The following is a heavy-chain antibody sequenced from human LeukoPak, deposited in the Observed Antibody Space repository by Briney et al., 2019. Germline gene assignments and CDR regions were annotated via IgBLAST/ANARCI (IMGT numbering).Heavy chain of an antibody. V-gene: IGHV3-48*02. Sequence: PGGSLRLSCAASGFTFSRYSMNWVRQPPGKGLEWVSYISSSSTIYYADSVKGRFTISRDNAKNSLYVQMNSLRDEDTAVYYCARDGGYYDSTPGYWGQGTLVTVSS. CDR2: ISSSSTI. D-gene: IGHD3-22*01. CDR3: ARDGGYYDSTPGY. CDR1: GFTFSRYS. J-gene: IGHJ4*02.